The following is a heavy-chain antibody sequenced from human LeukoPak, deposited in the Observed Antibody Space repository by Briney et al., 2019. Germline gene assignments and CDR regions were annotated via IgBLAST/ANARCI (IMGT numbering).Heavy chain of an antibody. J-gene: IGHJ4*02. D-gene: IGHD4-23*01. CDR1: GYTFISYY. V-gene: IGHV1-46*01. CDR2: INPSGGST. CDR3: ARDRDYGGNPSTFGY. Sequence: ASVKVSCKASGYTFISYYMHWVRQARGQGLEWMGIINPSGGSTNYAQNFQGRVTMTRDISSKTVYMELSSLRSEDTAVYYCARDRDYGGNPSTFGYWGQGTLVTVSS.